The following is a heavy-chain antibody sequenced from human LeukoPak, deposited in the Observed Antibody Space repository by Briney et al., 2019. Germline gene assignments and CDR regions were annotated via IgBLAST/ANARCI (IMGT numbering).Heavy chain of an antibody. V-gene: IGHV3-23*01. CDR2: ISGSGGST. Sequence: GVSLRLSCAASGFTFSSYAMSWVRQAPGKGLEWVSAISGSGGSTYYADSVRGRFTISRDNSKNTLYLQMNSLRAEDTAVYYCAKDVLSTVTTYYFDYWGQGTLVTVSS. D-gene: IGHD4-17*01. CDR1: GFTFSSYA. J-gene: IGHJ4*02. CDR3: AKDVLSTVTTYYFDY.